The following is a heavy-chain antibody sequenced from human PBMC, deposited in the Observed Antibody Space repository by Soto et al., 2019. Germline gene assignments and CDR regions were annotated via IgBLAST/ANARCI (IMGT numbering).Heavy chain of an antibody. D-gene: IGHD2-15*01. CDR3: AGGRAGYSDY. Sequence: SETLSLTCAVYGGSFSGYYWSWIRQPPGKGLEWIGEINHSGSTNYNPSLKSRVTISVDTSKNQFSLKLSSVTAADTAVYYCAGGRAGYSDYWGQGTLVTVYS. V-gene: IGHV4-34*01. CDR1: GGSFSGYY. J-gene: IGHJ4*02. CDR2: INHSGST.